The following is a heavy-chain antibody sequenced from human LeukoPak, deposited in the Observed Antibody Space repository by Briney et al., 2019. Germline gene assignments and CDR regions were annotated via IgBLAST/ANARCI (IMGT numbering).Heavy chain of an antibody. CDR3: TTDLSIAVARYRH. V-gene: IGHV3-15*01. CDR2: IKSKTDDGIT. CDR1: GFTFRNAW. D-gene: IGHD6-19*01. J-gene: IGHJ4*02. Sequence: GGSLRLSCAACGFTFRNAWKRWVRQATGKGLEVVGRIKSKTDDGITDYAARVKGRFTISRDDSKNTLYLQMNSLKTEDTAVYYCTTDLSIAVARYRHWGQGTLVTVSS.